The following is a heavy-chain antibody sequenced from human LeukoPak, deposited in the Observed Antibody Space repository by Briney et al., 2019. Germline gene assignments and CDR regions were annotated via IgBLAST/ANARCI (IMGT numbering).Heavy chain of an antibody. CDR3: ARDPQRWQQLPHYWYFDL. D-gene: IGHD5-24*01. J-gene: IGHJ2*01. Sequence: GGSLRLSCATSGSIFTTYGIHWVRQAPGKGLEWVAVISYDGSNEFYTGSVKGRFTMSRDNSKNTLYLQMNSLSSDDTAVYYCARDPQRWQQLPHYWYFDLCGRGTLVIVSS. CDR1: GSIFTTYG. CDR2: ISYDGSNE. V-gene: IGHV3-30*03.